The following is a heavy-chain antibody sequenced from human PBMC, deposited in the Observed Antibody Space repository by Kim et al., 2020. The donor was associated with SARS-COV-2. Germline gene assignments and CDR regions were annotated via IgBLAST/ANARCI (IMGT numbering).Heavy chain of an antibody. CDR1: GYSFTSYW. CDR2: IDPSDSYT. CDR3: ARLLQQPETYYYYGMDV. J-gene: IGHJ6*02. V-gene: IGHV5-10-1*01. D-gene: IGHD6-13*01. Sequence: GESLKISCKGSGYSFTSYWISWVRQMPGKGLEWMGRIDPSDSYTNYSPSFQGHVTISADKSISTAYLQWSSLKASDTAMYYCARLLQQPETYYYYGMDVWGQGTTVTVSS.